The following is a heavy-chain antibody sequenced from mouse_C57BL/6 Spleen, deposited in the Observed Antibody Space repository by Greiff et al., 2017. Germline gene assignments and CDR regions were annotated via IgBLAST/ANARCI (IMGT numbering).Heavy chain of an antibody. V-gene: IGHV14-4*01. CDR3: TTRSTMVTTRKFAY. D-gene: IGHD2-2*01. CDR1: GFNIKDDY. CDR2: IDPENGDT. J-gene: IGHJ3*01. Sequence: EVQLQQSGAELVRPGASVKLSCTASGFNIKDDYMHWVKQRPEQGLEWIGWIDPENGDTEYASKFQGKATITADTSSNTAYLQLSSLTSEDTAVYYCTTRSTMVTTRKFAYWGQGTLVTVSA.